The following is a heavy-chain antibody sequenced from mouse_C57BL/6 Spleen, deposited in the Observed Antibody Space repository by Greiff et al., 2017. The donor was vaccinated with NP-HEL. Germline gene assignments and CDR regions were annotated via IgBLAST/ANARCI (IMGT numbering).Heavy chain of an antibody. CDR2: IHPNSGST. D-gene: IGHD3-1*01. Sequence: QVQLQQPGAELVKPGASVKLSCKASGYTFTSYWMHWVKQRPGQGLEWIGMIHPNSGSTNYNEKFKSKATLTVDKSSSTAYMQLSSLTSEDSAVXYCAIRVGSAWFAYWGQGTLVTVSA. CDR3: AIRVGSAWFAY. V-gene: IGHV1-64*01. CDR1: GYTFTSYW. J-gene: IGHJ3*01.